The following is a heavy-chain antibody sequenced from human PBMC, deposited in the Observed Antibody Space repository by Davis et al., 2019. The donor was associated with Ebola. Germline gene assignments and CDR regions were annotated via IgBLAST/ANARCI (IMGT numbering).Heavy chain of an antibody. Sequence: PSETLSLTCAASGFTFSSYGMHWIRQAPGKGLVWVSRINPGGTITTYADSVEGRFTISRDNAQNTLFLQMDSLRAEDTAFYYCTKDFDYENGYWGQGSLVTVSS. CDR2: INPGGTIT. V-gene: IGHV3-74*01. J-gene: IGHJ4*02. CDR1: GFTFSSYG. D-gene: IGHD3-9*01. CDR3: TKDFDYENGY.